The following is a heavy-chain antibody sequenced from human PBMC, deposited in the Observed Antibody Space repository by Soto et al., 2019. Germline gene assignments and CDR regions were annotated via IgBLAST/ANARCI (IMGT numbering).Heavy chain of an antibody. CDR2: IYYSGST. V-gene: IGHV4-61*01. Sequence: QVQLQESGPGLVKPSETLSLTCTVSGGSVSSGSYYWSWIRQPPGKGLEWIGYIYYSGSTNYNPSLKSRVTISVDTSKNQFSLKLSSVTAADTAVYYCATIYDSSGYYYDYWGQGTLVTVSS. J-gene: IGHJ4*02. D-gene: IGHD3-22*01. CDR3: ATIYDSSGYYYDY. CDR1: GGSVSSGSYY.